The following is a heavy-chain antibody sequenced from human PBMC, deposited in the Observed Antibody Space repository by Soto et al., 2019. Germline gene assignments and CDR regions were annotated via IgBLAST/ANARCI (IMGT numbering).Heavy chain of an antibody. CDR3: ARHKTTMLTVVSAFDP. D-gene: IGHD3-22*01. Sequence: SETLSLTCTVSGDSITRSNFYWGWIRQPPGKGLEWLGSIFYSGSTFYNPALKSRVTFSVDTSKNHFSLKLSSVTAADAAVYYCARHKTTMLTVVSAFDPWGQGARVTVSS. CDR1: GDSITRSNFY. CDR2: IFYSGST. V-gene: IGHV4-39*02. J-gene: IGHJ5*02.